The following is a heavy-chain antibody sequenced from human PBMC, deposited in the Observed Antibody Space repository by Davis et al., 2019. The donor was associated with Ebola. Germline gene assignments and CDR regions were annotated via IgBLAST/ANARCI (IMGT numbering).Heavy chain of an antibody. Sequence: PSETLSLTCAVYGGSFSGYYWSWIRQPPGKGLEWIGEINHSGSTNYNPSLKSRVTISVDTSKNQFSLKLSSVTAADTAVYYCARGPGGYYDSSDYSYYYYYMDVWGKGTTVTVSS. CDR3: ARGPGGYYDSSDYSYYYYYMDV. J-gene: IGHJ6*03. CDR2: INHSGST. D-gene: IGHD3-22*01. V-gene: IGHV4-34*01. CDR1: GGSFSGYY.